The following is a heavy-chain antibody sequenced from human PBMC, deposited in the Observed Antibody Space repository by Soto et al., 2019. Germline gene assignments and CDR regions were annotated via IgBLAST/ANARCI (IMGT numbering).Heavy chain of an antibody. D-gene: IGHD5-12*01. CDR2: SLPLLDTT. V-gene: IGHV1-69*08. Sequence: QVQLVQSGAEVKKPVSSVKVSCKTSGGTFSNDIITWVRQAPGQGLEWMGRSLPLLDTTNYAQKFQGRVKTTAXKXTXTXXMDPNTLRSEDTAVYYCVRDSSIGSTASGYDGFDYWGQGTLVTVSS. CDR3: VRDSSIGSTASGYDGFDY. J-gene: IGHJ4*02. CDR1: GGTFSNDI.